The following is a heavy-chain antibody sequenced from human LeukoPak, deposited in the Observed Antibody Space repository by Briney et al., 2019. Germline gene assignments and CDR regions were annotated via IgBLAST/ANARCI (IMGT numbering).Heavy chain of an antibody. D-gene: IGHD6-6*01. V-gene: IGHV1-18*01. CDR1: GYTFTRYG. CDR2: INPNNGNT. CDR3: AQAGDRRARSLAFEY. J-gene: IGHJ4*02. Sequence: ASVKVSCKASGYTFTRYGISWVRQAPGQGLEWMGWINPNNGNTNYVQKLQGRVTMTTDTSTSTAYMELRSLRSDDTAVYYCAQAGDRRARSLAFEYWGQGTLVTVSS.